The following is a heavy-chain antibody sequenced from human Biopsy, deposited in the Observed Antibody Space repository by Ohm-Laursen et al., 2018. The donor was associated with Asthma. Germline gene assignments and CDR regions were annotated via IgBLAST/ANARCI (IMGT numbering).Heavy chain of an antibody. CDR2: ISVYNGNT. Sequence: GSSAKVSCNTSGYTFNSAGITWVRQAPGQGLGGMGWISVYNGNTKVAQKLQDRVTMITDTSTSTAYMELRSLRSDDTAVYFCARAVDYSHYYGIDVWGQGTTVTVS. CDR1: GYTFNSAG. V-gene: IGHV1-18*01. CDR3: ARAVDYSHYYGIDV. J-gene: IGHJ6*02. D-gene: IGHD3-10*01.